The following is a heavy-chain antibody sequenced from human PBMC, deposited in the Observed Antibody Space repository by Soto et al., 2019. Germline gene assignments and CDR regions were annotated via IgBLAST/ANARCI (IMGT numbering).Heavy chain of an antibody. J-gene: IGHJ6*02. Sequence: QVQLVESGGGVVQPGRSLRLSCAASGFTFSSYAMHWVRQAPGKGLEWVAVISYDGSNKYYADSVKGRFTISRDNSKNTLYLQMNSLRAEDTAVYYCARGAALPLVYYYYYGMDVWGQGTTVTVSS. V-gene: IGHV3-30-3*01. CDR3: ARGAALPLVYYYYYGMDV. CDR1: GFTFSSYA. CDR2: ISYDGSNK.